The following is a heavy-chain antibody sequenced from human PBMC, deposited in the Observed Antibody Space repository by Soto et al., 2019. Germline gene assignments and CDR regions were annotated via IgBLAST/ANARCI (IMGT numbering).Heavy chain of an antibody. CDR2: ISSSSSYI. Sequence: PGGSLRLSCAASGFTFSSYSMNWVRQAPGKGLEWVSSISSSSSYIYYADSVKGRFTISRDNAKNSLYLQMNSLRAEDTAVYYCARGMDSGYVIGIIEYWGQGTLVTVSS. CDR3: ARGMDSGYVIGIIEY. J-gene: IGHJ4*02. CDR1: GFTFSSYS. D-gene: IGHD5-12*01. V-gene: IGHV3-21*01.